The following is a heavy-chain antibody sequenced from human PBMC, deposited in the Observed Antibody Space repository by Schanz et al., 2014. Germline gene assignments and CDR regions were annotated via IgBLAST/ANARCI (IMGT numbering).Heavy chain of an antibody. CDR3: ARGIITMVRGGDVGAFDI. J-gene: IGHJ3*02. Sequence: QVQLVESGGGVVQPGRSLRLSCAASGFTFSNYAMHWVRQAPGKGLEWVAFISYDGSSKNHADSVQGRFTISRDNSKNALYLQMDSLRAEDTAVYYCARGIITMVRGGDVGAFDIWGQGTMVTVSS. CDR1: GFTFSNYA. CDR2: ISYDGSSK. D-gene: IGHD3-10*01. V-gene: IGHV3-30*04.